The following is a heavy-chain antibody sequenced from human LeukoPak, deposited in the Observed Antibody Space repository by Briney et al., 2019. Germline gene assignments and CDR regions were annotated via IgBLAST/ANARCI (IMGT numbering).Heavy chain of an antibody. V-gene: IGHV1-18*01. CDR2: ISAYNGNT. CDR3: ARDNSELYYFDY. J-gene: IGHJ4*02. Sequence: ASVKVSCKASGYTFTSYDISWVRQAPGQGLEWMGWISAYNGNTNYAQKLQGRVTMTTDTSTSTAYMELRSLRSDDTAVYYCARDNSELYYFDYWGQGTLVTVSS. D-gene: IGHD1-7*01. CDR1: GYTFTSYD.